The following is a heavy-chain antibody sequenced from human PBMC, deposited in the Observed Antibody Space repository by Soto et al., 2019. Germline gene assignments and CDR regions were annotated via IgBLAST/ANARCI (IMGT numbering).Heavy chain of an antibody. J-gene: IGHJ4*02. CDR2: ISSSSRTI. V-gene: IGHV3-48*01. Sequence: GGSLRLSCAASGFTFSSYRINWVRQAPGKGLEWISYISSSSRTIYYADSVKGRFTISRDNAKNSMYLQMNSLRAEDTAVYYCARDGYGDYLFDFWGQGT. CDR3: ARDGYGDYLFDF. D-gene: IGHD4-17*01. CDR1: GFTFSSYR.